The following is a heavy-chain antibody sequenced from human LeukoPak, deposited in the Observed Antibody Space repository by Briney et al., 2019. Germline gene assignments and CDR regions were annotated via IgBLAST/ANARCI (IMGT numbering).Heavy chain of an antibody. V-gene: IGHV5-51*01. D-gene: IGHD1-14*01. CDR1: GYSFTSYW. Sequence: KLGESLKISCKGSGYSFTSYWIGWVRQMPGKGLEWMGIVYPGDSETRYSPSFQGLVTISADKSISTAYLQWSSLKASDTAKYYCAKSRNRNYDNWGQGTLVTVSS. CDR2: VYPGDSET. CDR3: AKSRNRNYDN. J-gene: IGHJ4*02.